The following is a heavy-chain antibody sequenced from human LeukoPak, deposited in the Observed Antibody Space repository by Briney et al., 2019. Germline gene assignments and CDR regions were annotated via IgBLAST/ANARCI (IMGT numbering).Heavy chain of an antibody. V-gene: IGHV4-34*01. Sequence: SETLSLTCAVYGGSFSGYYWSWIRHPPRKGLEWSGEINHSVSTNYNPSLKSRVTISVDTSKNQFSLKLSSVTDADTDVYYCARTKYAGDAFDIWGQGTMVTVSS. CDR2: INHSVST. CDR1: GGSFSGYY. J-gene: IGHJ3*02. CDR3: ARTKYAGDAFDI. D-gene: IGHD2-2*01.